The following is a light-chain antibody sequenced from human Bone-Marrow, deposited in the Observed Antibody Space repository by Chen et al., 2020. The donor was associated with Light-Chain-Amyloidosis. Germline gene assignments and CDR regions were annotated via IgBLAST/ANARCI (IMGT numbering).Light chain of an antibody. CDR2: DAS. CDR1: QSVSSY. CDR3: QQRSNWPRRIFT. Sequence: EIVLTQSPATLSLSPGERATLSCRASQSVSSYLAWYQQKPGQAPRLLIYDASNRATGIPARCSGSGSGTDFTLTISSLEPEDFAVYYCQQRSNWPRRIFTFGPGTKVDIK. J-gene: IGKJ3*01. V-gene: IGKV3-11*01.